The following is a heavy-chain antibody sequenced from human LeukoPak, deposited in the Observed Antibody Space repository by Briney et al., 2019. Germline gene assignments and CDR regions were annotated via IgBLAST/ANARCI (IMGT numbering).Heavy chain of an antibody. Sequence: ASVKVSCKASGYTFTDYYMHWVRQAPGQGLEWMGWIDPNSGDTNYAQKFQGRVTMTRDTSISTAYMELSRLRSDDTAVYYCARYWTTVTTEPRYYYYMDVWGKGTTVTVSS. V-gene: IGHV1-2*02. CDR1: GYTFTDYY. J-gene: IGHJ6*03. CDR3: ARYWTTVTTEPRYYYYMDV. CDR2: IDPNSGDT. D-gene: IGHD4-17*01.